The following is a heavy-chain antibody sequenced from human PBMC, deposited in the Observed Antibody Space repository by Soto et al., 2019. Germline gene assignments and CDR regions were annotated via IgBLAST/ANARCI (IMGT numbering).Heavy chain of an antibody. J-gene: IGHJ5*02. CDR3: ARELGYCSSTSCLNWFDP. CDR1: GFTFSSYW. V-gene: IGHV3-7*01. CDR2: IKQDGSEK. Sequence: GGSLRLSCAATGFTFSSYWMSWVRQAPGKGLEWVANIKQDGSEKYYVDSVKGRFTISRDNAKNSLYLQMNSLRAEDTAVYYCARELGYCSSTSCLNWFDPWGQGTLVTVSS. D-gene: IGHD2-2*01.